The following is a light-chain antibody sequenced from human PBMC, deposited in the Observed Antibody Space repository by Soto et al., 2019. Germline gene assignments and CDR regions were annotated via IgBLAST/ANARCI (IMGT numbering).Light chain of an antibody. J-gene: IGKJ1*01. V-gene: IGKV3D-20*02. CDR2: GAS. Sequence: EIVLTQSPGTLSLSAGERATLSCRASQSVSNNYLAWYQQKPGQAPRLLIYGASNRATGIPDRFSGSGSGTDFTLTISSLETEDFAVYYCQQRSNWPRTFGQVTKV. CDR1: QSVSNNY. CDR3: QQRSNWPRT.